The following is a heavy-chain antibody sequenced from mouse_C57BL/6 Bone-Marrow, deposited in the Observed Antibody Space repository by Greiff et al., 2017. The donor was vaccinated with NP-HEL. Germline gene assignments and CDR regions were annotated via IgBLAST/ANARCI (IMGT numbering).Heavy chain of an antibody. V-gene: IGHV1-19*01. J-gene: IGHJ4*01. Sequence: EVQLQQSGPVLVKPGASVKMSCKASGETFTDYYMNWVKQSHGKSLEWIGVINPYNGGTSYNQKFKGKATLTVDKSSSTAYMELNSLTSEDSAVYYCARGRELLRLYALDYSGHRTSVTVSS. CDR2: INPYNGGT. D-gene: IGHD1-2*01. CDR1: GETFTDYY. CDR3: ARGRELLRLYALDY.